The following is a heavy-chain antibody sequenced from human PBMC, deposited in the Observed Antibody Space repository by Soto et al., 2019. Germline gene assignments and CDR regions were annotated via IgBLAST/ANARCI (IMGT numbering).Heavy chain of an antibody. J-gene: IGHJ4*02. CDR3: SADLPDWGAYAFDY. CDR1: GFTFNGAW. V-gene: IGHV3-15*07. CDR2: VKSKANGGTV. Sequence: EVQLVESGGGLVKPGGSLRLSCAASGFTFNGAWMNWVRQAPGKGLEWVGRVKSKANGGTVDYGAPVKGRFTISRDDSANPVYLQMNSLNTEDTALYYCSADLPDWGAYAFDYWGQGTLVTVSS. D-gene: IGHD3-16*01.